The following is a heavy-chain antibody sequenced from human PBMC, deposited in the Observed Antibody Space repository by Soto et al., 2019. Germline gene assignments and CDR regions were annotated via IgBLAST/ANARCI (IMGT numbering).Heavy chain of an antibody. D-gene: IGHD2-21*02. CDR2: IYYSGRT. Sequence: SETLSLTCIVSGESISSSSYYWGWIRQPPGKGLEWIGSIYYSGRTYYNPSFKSRVTISIDTSKNQFSLKLSSVTATDAAVYYCARQRTTVVTKAYFDHWGQGALVTVSS. CDR1: GESISSSSYY. J-gene: IGHJ4*02. V-gene: IGHV4-39*01. CDR3: ARQRTTVVTKAYFDH.